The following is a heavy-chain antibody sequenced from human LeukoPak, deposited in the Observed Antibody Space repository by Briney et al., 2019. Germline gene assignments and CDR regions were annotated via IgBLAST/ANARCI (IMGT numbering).Heavy chain of an antibody. D-gene: IGHD3-22*01. V-gene: IGHV3-21*01. CDR1: GFTFSSYS. CDR2: ISSSSSYI. J-gene: IGHJ4*02. CDR3: VRDWGYDSSGYWQKYFDT. Sequence: GGSLRLSCAASGFTFSSYSMNWVRQAPGKGLEWVSSISSSSSYIYYADSVEGRFTISRDNAKNTLYLQMNSLRAEDTAVYYCVRDWGYDSSGYWQKYFDTWGQGTLVTVSS.